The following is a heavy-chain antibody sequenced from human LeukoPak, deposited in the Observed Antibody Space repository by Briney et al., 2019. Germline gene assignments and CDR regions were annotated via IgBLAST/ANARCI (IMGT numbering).Heavy chain of an antibody. CDR2: INPNSGGT. J-gene: IGHJ4*02. CDR1: GYTFTGYY. CDR3: ARDSSYYYDSGGPRGFDY. D-gene: IGHD3-22*01. V-gene: IGHV1-2*02. Sequence: ASVKVSCKASGYTFTGYYMHWVRQAPGQGLEWMGWINPNSGGTSYAQKFQGRVTMTRDTSISTAYMELSRLRSDDTAVYYCARDSSYYYDSGGPRGFDYWGQGTLVTVSS.